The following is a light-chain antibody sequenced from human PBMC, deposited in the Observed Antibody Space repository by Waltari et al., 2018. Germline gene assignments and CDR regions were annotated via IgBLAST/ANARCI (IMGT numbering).Light chain of an antibody. Sequence: QSLLTQPPSASGTPGQRVTISCSGSSSNIGSYYVYWYQQLPGTAPKLLIDGNNQRPSGVPDRFSGSKSGTSGSLAISGLRSEDEADHYCAAWDDRLRGVVFGGGTKLTV. V-gene: IGLV1-47*01. CDR2: GNN. CDR3: AAWDDRLRGVV. J-gene: IGLJ2*01. CDR1: SSNIGSYY.